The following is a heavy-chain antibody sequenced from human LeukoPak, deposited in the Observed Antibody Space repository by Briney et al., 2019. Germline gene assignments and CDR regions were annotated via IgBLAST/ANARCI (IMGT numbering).Heavy chain of an antibody. CDR2: IIPIFGTA. D-gene: IGHD3-22*01. CDR1: GGTFSSYA. J-gene: IGHJ6*02. V-gene: IGHV1-69*13. Sequence: ASVKVSCKASGGTFSSYAISWVRQAPGQGLEWMGGIIPIFGTANYAQKFQGGVTITADESTSTAYMELSSLRSEDTAVYYCARDYYDSSGYSIYYYYYYGMDVWGQGTTVTVSS. CDR3: ARDYYDSSGYSIYYYYYYGMDV.